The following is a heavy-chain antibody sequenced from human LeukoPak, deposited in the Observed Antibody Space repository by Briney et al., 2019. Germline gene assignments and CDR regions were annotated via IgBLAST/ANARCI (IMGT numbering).Heavy chain of an antibody. CDR3: GRFGELYYYFDY. CDR2: ISGSGGST. J-gene: IGHJ4*02. D-gene: IGHD3-10*01. V-gene: IGHV3-23*01. CDR1: GFTFSSYG. Sequence: SGGSLRLSCAASGFTFSSYGMSWVRQAPGKGLEWVSSISGSGGSTYYADSVKGRFTISRDKSKNTLYLQMNSLRAEDTAVYYCGRFGELYYYFDYWGQGTLVTVSS.